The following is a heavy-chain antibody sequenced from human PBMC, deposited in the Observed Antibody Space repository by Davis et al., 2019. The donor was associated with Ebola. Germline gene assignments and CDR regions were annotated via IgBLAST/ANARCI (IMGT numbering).Heavy chain of an antibody. CDR2: INPSGGST. CDR3: ARGNRGGDILTGCFFDY. V-gene: IGHV1-46*03. CDR1: GYTFTSYY. D-gene: IGHD3-9*01. J-gene: IGHJ4*02. Sequence: ASMKVSCRASGYTFTSYYMYWVRQAPGQGLEWMGVINPSGGSTTYAQKFQGRVTMTRDTSTSTVYMELSSLRSEDTAMYYCARGNRGGDILTGCFFDYWGQGTLVTVSS.